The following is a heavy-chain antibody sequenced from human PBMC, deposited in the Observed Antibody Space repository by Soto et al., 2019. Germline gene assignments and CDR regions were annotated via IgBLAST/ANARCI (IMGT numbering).Heavy chain of an antibody. CDR2: INHSGST. CDR3: ARGPPYYDFWSGYYNNYYGTDV. J-gene: IGHJ6*02. V-gene: IGHV4-34*01. Sequence: PSEIRSLTCAVYGWSFSGYYWGWIRQPPGKGVEWIGEINHSGSTNYNPSLKSRVTISVDTSKNQFSLQLSSVPAADTAVYYCARGPPYYDFWSGYYNNYYGTDVWGQGTTVT. D-gene: IGHD3-3*01. CDR1: GWSFSGYY.